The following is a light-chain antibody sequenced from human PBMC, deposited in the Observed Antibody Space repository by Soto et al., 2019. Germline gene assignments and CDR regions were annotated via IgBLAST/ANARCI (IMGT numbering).Light chain of an antibody. J-gene: IGKJ5*01. CDR1: QSISFY. Sequence: DIQMTQSASSVSASVGDRVTITCRGSQSISFYLNWYQQKPGKAPKLLIYAAYSLQSGVPSRFSGSGSGTDFTLTISSLQPEDFATYYCQHADSFPLITFGQGTRLEIK. CDR3: QHADSFPLIT. V-gene: IGKV1-12*01. CDR2: AAY.